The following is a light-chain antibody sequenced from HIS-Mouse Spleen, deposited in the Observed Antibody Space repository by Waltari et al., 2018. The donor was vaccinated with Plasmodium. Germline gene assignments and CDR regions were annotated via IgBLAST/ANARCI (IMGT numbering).Light chain of an antibody. V-gene: IGLV2-11*01. Sequence: QSALTQPRSVSGSPGQSVTISCTGTSSDVGGYNYVSCYQQHQGKAPKLMIYDVSKRPSGIADCVAGSKADNTASLTISGLQAEDEADYYCCSYAGSYTWVFGGVTKLTVL. CDR3: CSYAGSYTWV. CDR2: DVS. CDR1: SSDVGGYNY. J-gene: IGLJ2*01.